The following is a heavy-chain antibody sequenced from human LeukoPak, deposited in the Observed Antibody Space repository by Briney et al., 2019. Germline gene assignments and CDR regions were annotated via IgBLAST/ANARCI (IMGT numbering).Heavy chain of an antibody. D-gene: IGHD4/OR15-4a*01. CDR1: GFTFRSYG. CDR3: SASRPHYGDYYGLDV. V-gene: IGHV3-30*03. CDR2: ISYDGRHK. J-gene: IGHJ6*02. Sequence: GRSLRLSFAASGFTFRSYGMHWVRQPPGRGLAWVAVISYDGRHKYSADSVRGRFTISRDNSKNTLYLQMNSLRTEDTAVYFCSASRPHYGDYYGLDVWGHGTTVTVSS.